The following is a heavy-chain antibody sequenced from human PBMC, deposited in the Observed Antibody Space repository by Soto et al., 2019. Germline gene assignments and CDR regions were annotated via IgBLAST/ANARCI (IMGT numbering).Heavy chain of an antibody. CDR1: GFTFSSYG. V-gene: IGHV3-33*01. Sequence: GGSLRLSCAASGFTFSSYGMHWVRQAPGKGLEWVALIWYDGSKKYYADSVKGRFTISRDNSKNTLYLQMNSLRAEDTAVYYCARDHSGYDYLPPKPRADYWGQGTLVTVSS. D-gene: IGHD5-12*01. J-gene: IGHJ4*02. CDR2: IWYDGSKK. CDR3: ARDHSGYDYLPPKPRADY.